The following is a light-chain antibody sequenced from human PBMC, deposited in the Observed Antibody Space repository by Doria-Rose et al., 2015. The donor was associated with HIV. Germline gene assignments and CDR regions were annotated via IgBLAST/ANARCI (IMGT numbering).Light chain of an antibody. Sequence: DIQMTQSPSSLSASVGDRVTITCRASQSTSYYLNWYQHKPGKAPKLLIYASSGLQSGVPSRFSGSGSGTDFTLTISSLQPEDFATYYCQQSYSIPLTFGGGTKVEI. CDR2: ASS. J-gene: IGKJ4*01. CDR1: QSTSYY. CDR3: QQSYSIPLT. V-gene: IGKV1-39*01.